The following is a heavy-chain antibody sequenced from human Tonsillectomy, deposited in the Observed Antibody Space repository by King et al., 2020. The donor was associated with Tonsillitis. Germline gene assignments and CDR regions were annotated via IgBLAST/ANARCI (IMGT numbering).Heavy chain of an antibody. CDR3: VRDNWGMHD. J-gene: IGHJ4*02. CDR1: GFIFSNYW. D-gene: IGHD7-27*01. V-gene: IGHV3-74*01. Sequence: VQLVESGGGLVQPGGSLTLSCAASGFIFSNYWMHWVRQGPGKGLEWVAHINNDGSGTTYADSVKGRFTNSRDNAKSTLHLQMNSLRDEDMAVYYCVRDNWGMHDWGQGTLITVSS. CDR2: INNDGSGT.